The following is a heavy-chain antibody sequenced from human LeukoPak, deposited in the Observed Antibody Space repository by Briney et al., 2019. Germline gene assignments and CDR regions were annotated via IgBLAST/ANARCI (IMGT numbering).Heavy chain of an antibody. Sequence: SETLSLTCTVSGGSISSGSYYWSWIRQPAGKGLEWIGRIYTSGSTNYNPSLKSRVTISVDTSKNQFSLKLSSVTAADTAVYYCGRDWAGSGYHHAFDNWGQGTMVTVFS. D-gene: IGHD3-22*01. CDR1: GGSISSGSYY. CDR2: IYTSGST. V-gene: IGHV4-61*02. J-gene: IGHJ3*02. CDR3: GRDWAGSGYHHAFDN.